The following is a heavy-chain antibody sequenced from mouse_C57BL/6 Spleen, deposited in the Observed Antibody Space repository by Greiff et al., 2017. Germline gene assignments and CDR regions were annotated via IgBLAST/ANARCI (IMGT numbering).Heavy chain of an antibody. D-gene: IGHD1-1*01. CDR2: IDPENGDT. CDR3: TTYYGSSDGY. V-gene: IGHV14-4*01. J-gene: IGHJ2*01. Sequence: VQLQQSGAELVRPGASVKLSCTASGFNIKDDYMHWVKQRPEQGLEWIGWIDPENGDTEYASKFQGKATITADTSSNTAYLQLSSLTSEDTAVYYCTTYYGSSDGYWGQGTTLTVSS. CDR1: GFNIKDDY.